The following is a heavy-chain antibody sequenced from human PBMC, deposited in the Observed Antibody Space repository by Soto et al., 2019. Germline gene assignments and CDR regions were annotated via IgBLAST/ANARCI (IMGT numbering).Heavy chain of an antibody. CDR3: ANEATSTYYYPLDY. J-gene: IGHJ4*02. CDR1: GGTFSNYA. CDR2: ISGGDGST. D-gene: IGHD3-10*01. Sequence: GSLRLSCTASGGTFSNYAMSWVRQAPGRGLEWVSTISGGDGSTYYADSVKGRFTISRDNSKNTLYLQMNGLRAEDTAVYYCANEATSTYYYPLDYWGQGSLVAVSS. V-gene: IGHV3-23*01.